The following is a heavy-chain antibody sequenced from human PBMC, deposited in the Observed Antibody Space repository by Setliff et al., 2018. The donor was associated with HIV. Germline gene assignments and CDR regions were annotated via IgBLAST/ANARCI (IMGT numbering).Heavy chain of an antibody. J-gene: IGHJ4*02. CDR1: GFTFSDHY. CDR2: IWNDGSNK. Sequence: GSLRLSCAASGFTFSDHYMDWVRQAPGKGLEWVAVIWNDGSNKFYGDSVQGRFTISRDNSRNMVFLQMNGLRVEDTAVYYCVKGSLGGRLDSWGQGTLVTVSS. D-gene: IGHD3-16*01. V-gene: IGHV3-33*06. CDR3: VKGSLGGRLDS.